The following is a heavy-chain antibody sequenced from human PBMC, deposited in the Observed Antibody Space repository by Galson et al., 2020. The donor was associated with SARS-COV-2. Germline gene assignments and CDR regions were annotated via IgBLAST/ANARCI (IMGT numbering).Heavy chain of an antibody. D-gene: IGHD6-19*01. J-gene: IGHJ4*02. V-gene: IGHV3-9*01. Sequence: GGSLRLSCAASGFTFDDYAMHWVRQAPGQGLEWVSGISWNSGSIGYADSVKGRFTISRDNAKNSLYLQMNSLRAEDTALYYCAKDIGYSSGGFDYWGQGTLVTVSS. CDR1: GFTFDDYA. CDR2: ISWNSGSI. CDR3: AKDIGYSSGGFDY.